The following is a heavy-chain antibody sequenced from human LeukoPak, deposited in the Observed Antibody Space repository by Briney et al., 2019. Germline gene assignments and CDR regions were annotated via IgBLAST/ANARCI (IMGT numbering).Heavy chain of an antibody. CDR2: IYYSGST. Sequence: SETLSLTRTVSGGSISSYYWSWIRQPPGKGLEWIGYIYYSGSTNYNPSLKSRVTISVDTSKNQFSLKLSSVTAADTAVYYCARDGGAGEIDYWGQGTLVTVSS. CDR1: GGSISSYY. V-gene: IGHV4-59*01. J-gene: IGHJ4*02. CDR3: ARDGGAGEIDY. D-gene: IGHD3-16*01.